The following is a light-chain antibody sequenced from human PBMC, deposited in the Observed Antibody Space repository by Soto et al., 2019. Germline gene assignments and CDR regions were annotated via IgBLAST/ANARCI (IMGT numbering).Light chain of an antibody. J-gene: IGKJ4*01. CDR1: QGLNSY. Sequence: DIQLTQSPSFLSASVGDRVTITCRASQGLNSYFAWYQQKPGKAPKLLLYATSTLQSVFQSRFSGSGSGAEFTLTITSLRPEDIATYYCQQLNSYPVTFGGGTKVDIK. CDR3: QQLNSYPVT. V-gene: IGKV1-9*01. CDR2: ATS.